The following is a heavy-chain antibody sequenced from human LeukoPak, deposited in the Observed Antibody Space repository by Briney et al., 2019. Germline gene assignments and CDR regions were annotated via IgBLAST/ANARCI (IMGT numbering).Heavy chain of an antibody. V-gene: IGHV1-24*01. CDR2: FDPEDGET. J-gene: IGHJ4*02. CDR3: ATNLAVADPIDY. Sequence: ASVTVSCTVSGYTLTELSMHWVRQAPGKGLEWMGGFDPEDGETIYAQKFQGRVTMTEDTSTDTAYMELSSLRSEDTAVYYCATNLAVADPIDYWGQGTLVTVSS. D-gene: IGHD6-19*01. CDR1: GYTLTELS.